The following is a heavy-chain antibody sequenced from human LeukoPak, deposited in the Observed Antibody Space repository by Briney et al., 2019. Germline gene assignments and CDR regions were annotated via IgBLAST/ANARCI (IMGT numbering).Heavy chain of an antibody. CDR3: ARDMQLSP. J-gene: IGHJ3*01. V-gene: IGHV3-23*01. D-gene: IGHD3-16*02. Sequence: GGSLRLSCAASGCTFIGSAMSGFRQAPGEGLKGVSRISYSGAKSYYTDSVRGRFNITRNNSKEPLFMQMTSLRAEDTAIYYCARDMQLSPWGLGTMVTVSS. CDR1: GCTFIGSA. CDR2: ISYSGAKS.